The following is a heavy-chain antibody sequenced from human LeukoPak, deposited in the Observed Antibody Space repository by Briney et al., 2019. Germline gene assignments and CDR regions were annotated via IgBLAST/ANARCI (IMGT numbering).Heavy chain of an antibody. CDR1: GFSFSNFG. D-gene: IGHD4-17*01. V-gene: IGHV3-30*02. CDR2: IRYDGSAQ. J-gene: IGHJ4*02. CDR3: ARSISVTTRPDFDY. Sequence: GGSLRLSCGATGFSFSNFGMHWVRQAPGKGLEWVAYIRYDGSAQYYVDSVKGRFTISRDKSKRTLYLQMNSLRAEDTAVYYCARSISVTTRPDFDYWGQGTLVTVSS.